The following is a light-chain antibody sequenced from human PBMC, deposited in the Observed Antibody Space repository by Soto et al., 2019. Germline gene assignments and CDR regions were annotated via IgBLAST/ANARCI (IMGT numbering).Light chain of an antibody. CDR2: AAS. CDR1: QSIGNH. J-gene: IGKJ4*01. V-gene: IGKV1-39*01. Sequence: DIQMTQSPSSLSASVGDRVTITCRASQSIGNHLNWYQQKPGKAPKFLIYAASSLQSGVPSRFSGIGSGTDFTLSISSLQPEDFATYYCQQSYSGPLTFGGGTKVDIK. CDR3: QQSYSGPLT.